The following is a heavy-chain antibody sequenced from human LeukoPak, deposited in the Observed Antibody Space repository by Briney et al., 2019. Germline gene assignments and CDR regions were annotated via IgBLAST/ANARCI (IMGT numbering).Heavy chain of an antibody. CDR1: GYTFTGYY. J-gene: IGHJ3*02. Sequence: GASVKVSCKASGYTFTGYYMHWVRQAPGQGLEWMGWINPNSGGRNYAQKFQGWVTMTRDTSISTAYMELSRLRSDDTAVYYCAREAELRYFDWLPGDAFDIWGQGTMVTVSS. V-gene: IGHV1-2*04. CDR3: AREAELRYFDWLPGDAFDI. CDR2: INPNSGGR. D-gene: IGHD3-9*01.